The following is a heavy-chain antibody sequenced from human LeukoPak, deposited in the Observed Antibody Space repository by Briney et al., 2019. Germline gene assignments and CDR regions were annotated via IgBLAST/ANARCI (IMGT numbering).Heavy chain of an antibody. J-gene: IGHJ4*02. CDR2: IKGDGSHT. V-gene: IGHV3-74*01. Sequence: GGSLRPSCAASGFTFSNYWMHWVRQAPGKGLVWVSRIKGDGSHTIYADSVKGRFTISRDNAKNSLYLQMNSLRAEDTALYYCAKDIERGYSYGYQDYWGQGTLVTVSS. D-gene: IGHD5-18*01. CDR3: AKDIERGYSYGYQDY. CDR1: GFTFSNYW.